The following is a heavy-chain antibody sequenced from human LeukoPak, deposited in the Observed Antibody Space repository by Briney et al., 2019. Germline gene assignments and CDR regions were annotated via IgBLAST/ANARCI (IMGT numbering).Heavy chain of an antibody. J-gene: IGHJ1*01. Sequence: GGSLRLSCAASGFTFSSYSMNWVRQAPGKGLEWVSSISSSSSYIYYADSVKGRFTISRDNAKNSLYMQMNSLIAVDTSVYYCARAVGRLPEYFQHWGQGTLVTVSS. CDR2: ISSSSSYI. CDR1: GFTFSSYS. V-gene: IGHV3-21*01. CDR3: ARAVGRLPEYFQH. D-gene: IGHD5-18*01.